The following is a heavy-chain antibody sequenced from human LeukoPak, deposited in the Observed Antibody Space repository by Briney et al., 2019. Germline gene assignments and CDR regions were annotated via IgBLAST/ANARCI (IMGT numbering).Heavy chain of an antibody. D-gene: IGHD2-2*01. CDR1: GGTFSSYA. J-gene: IGHJ6*04. Sequence: GASVKVSCKASGGTFSSYAISWVRQAPGQGLEWMGGIIPIFGTANYAQKFQGRVTITADESTSTAYMELSSLRSEDTAVYYCAIILAAMPRYYYYGMDVWGKGTTVTVSS. CDR3: AIILAAMPRYYYYGMDV. CDR2: IIPIFGTA. V-gene: IGHV1-69*13.